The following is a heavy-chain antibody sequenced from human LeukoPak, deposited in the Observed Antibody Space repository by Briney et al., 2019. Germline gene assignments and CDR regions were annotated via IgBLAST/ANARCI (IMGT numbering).Heavy chain of an antibody. D-gene: IGHD3-10*01. Sequence: SATLSLTCAVYGESFSGYYWSWIRQPPGKGLEWMGEINHSGSTNYNPSLKSRVTISVDTSKNQYSLKLSSVTAADTAVYYCARAVYYYGSGSKSPVYYFDYWGQGTLVTVSS. CDR2: INHSGST. CDR1: GESFSGYY. J-gene: IGHJ4*02. CDR3: ARAVYYYGSGSKSPVYYFDY. V-gene: IGHV4-34*01.